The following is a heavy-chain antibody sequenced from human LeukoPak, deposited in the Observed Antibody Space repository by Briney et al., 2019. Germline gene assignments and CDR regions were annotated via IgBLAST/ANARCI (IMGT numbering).Heavy chain of an antibody. CDR1: GFTFSMYS. CDR2: ISSGGRTI. CDR3: ARDHED. J-gene: IGHJ4*02. Sequence: PGGSLRLSCAASGFTFSMYSMNWVRQAPGKGLEWVSYISSGGRTIYYADSVRGRFTISRDNAKNSLYLQMNSLRAEDTAVYFCARDHEDWGQGTLVTVSS. V-gene: IGHV3-48*04.